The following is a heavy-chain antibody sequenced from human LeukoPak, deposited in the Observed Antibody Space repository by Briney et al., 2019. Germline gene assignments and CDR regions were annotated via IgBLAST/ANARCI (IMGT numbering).Heavy chain of an antibody. CDR1: GFTFSSYA. V-gene: IGHV3-30*04. CDR3: ARYYYDSSGYPSPNWFDP. D-gene: IGHD3-22*01. J-gene: IGHJ5*02. Sequence: PGGSLRLSCAASGFTFSSYAMSWVRQAPGKGLEWVAVISYDGSNKYCADSVKGRFTISRDNSKNTLYLQMNSLRAEDTAVYYCARYYYDSSGYPSPNWFDPWGQGTLVTVSS. CDR2: ISYDGSNK.